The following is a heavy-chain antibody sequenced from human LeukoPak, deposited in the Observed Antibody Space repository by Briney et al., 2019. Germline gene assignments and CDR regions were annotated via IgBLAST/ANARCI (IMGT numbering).Heavy chain of an antibody. D-gene: IGHD3-16*01. J-gene: IGHJ4*02. Sequence: PSETLSLTCTVSGGSFNSYHWSWIRQPPGKGLEWIGYIYYSGSTNYNPSLKSRVTISVDTSKNQFSLKLNSVTAADTAVYYCARDLGATTGGYFDYWGQGTLVTVSS. CDR3: ARDLGATTGGYFDY. V-gene: IGHV4-59*01. CDR2: IYYSGST. CDR1: GGSFNSYH.